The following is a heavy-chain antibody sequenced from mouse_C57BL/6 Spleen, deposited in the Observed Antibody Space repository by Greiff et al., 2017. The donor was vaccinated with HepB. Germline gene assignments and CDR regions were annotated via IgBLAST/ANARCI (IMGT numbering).Heavy chain of an antibody. CDR3: ARHDYGSSHGFAY. CDR2: IDPSDSYT. Sequence: VQLQQPGAELVKPGASVKLSCKASGYTFTSYWMQWVKQRPGQGLEWIGEIDPSDSYTNNNQKFKGKATLTVDTSSSTAYMQLSSLTSEDSAVYYCARHDYGSSHGFAYWGQGTLVTVSA. J-gene: IGHJ3*01. V-gene: IGHV1-50*01. D-gene: IGHD1-1*01. CDR1: GYTFTSYW.